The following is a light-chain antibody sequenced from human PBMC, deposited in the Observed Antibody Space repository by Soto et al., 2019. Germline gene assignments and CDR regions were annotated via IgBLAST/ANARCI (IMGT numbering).Light chain of an antibody. CDR3: QQYSSNPQT. V-gene: IGKV4-1*01. CDR1: QSLLDSSNNKNS. Sequence: DIVLTQSPDSLAVSLGERATIKCMSSQSLLDSSNNKNSLAWYQQKPGQPPTLLIYWASTRESGVPDRFGGGGSGTDFTLTITSLQADDVAVYYCQQYSSNPQTFGQGTKLEIK. CDR2: WAS. J-gene: IGKJ2*01.